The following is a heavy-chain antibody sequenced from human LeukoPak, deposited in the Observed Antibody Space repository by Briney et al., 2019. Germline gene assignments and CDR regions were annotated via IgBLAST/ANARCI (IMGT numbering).Heavy chain of an antibody. CDR2: LRYNGETK. V-gene: IGHV3-48*02. D-gene: IGHD2-2*01. CDR1: GFTFSSYS. Sequence: PGGSPRLSCAASGFTFSSYSMNWVRQAPGKGLEWVAYLRYNGETKYYADSVKGRFTISRDNAKNSLYLQMNSLRDEDTAVYYCVRDSDALDYWGQGTLVTVSS. J-gene: IGHJ4*02. CDR3: VRDSDALDY.